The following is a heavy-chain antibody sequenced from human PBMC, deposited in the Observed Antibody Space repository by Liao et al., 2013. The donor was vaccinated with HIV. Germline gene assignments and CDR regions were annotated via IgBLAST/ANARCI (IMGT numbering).Heavy chain of an antibody. Sequence: QVHLQESGPGLVRPSETLSLTCTVSGASISTYYWSWIRQSPGKGLEWIGHIYTPETTKYNPSLKSRVTMSMDPSKNQFSLNLISVTAADTAVYYCAGDWGLNWFDPWGQGTLVTVSS. CDR2: IYTPETT. CDR3: AGDWGLNWFDP. J-gene: IGHJ5*01. CDR1: GASISTYY. D-gene: IGHD7-27*01. V-gene: IGHV4-4*07.